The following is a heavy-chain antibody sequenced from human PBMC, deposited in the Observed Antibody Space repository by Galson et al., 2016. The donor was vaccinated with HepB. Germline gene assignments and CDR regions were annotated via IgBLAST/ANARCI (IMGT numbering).Heavy chain of an antibody. J-gene: IGHJ4*02. CDR3: AHRSGIYLSPFDD. CDR2: ISWDADK. Sequence: PALVKPTQTLTLTCTFSGFSLHTGGVGVGWLRQPPGKALEWLAVISWDADKRYSPFLKGRVTISKDTSTNQVVLTMTNMDPVDTATCYCAHRSGIYLSPFDDWGQGTLVTVSS. D-gene: IGHD1-26*01. V-gene: IGHV2-5*02. CDR1: GFSLHTGGVG.